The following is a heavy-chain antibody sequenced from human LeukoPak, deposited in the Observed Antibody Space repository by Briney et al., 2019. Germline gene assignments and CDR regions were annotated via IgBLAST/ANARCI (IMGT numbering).Heavy chain of an antibody. Sequence: SETLSLTWTVSGGSLTSSSYYWGWIRHPPGKGLEWIGSIYYSGSTYYNPSLKSRVTISVDTSKNQFSLKLSSVTAADTAVYYCARRGSGWYYFDYWGQGTLVTVAS. CDR3: ARRGSGWYYFDY. D-gene: IGHD6-19*01. CDR1: GGSLTSSSYY. J-gene: IGHJ4*02. V-gene: IGHV4-39*01. CDR2: IYYSGST.